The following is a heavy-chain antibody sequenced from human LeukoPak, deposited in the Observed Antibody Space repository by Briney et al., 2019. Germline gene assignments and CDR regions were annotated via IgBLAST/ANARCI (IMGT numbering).Heavy chain of an antibody. CDR1: GGSISSSNYY. CDR3: SHASTGHRDY. CDR2: IYYSGST. V-gene: IGHV4-39*01. J-gene: IGHJ4*02. Sequence: PSETLSLTCTVSGGSISSSNYYCCWIRQPPGKGLEWIGSIYYSGSTYYNPSLKSRVTISVDTSKNQFSLKLSSVTAADTAVYYWSHASTGHRDYWGQGTLVTVSS. D-gene: IGHD6-19*01.